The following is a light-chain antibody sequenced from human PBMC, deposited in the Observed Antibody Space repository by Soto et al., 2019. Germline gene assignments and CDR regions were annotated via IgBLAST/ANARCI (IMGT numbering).Light chain of an antibody. J-gene: IGKJ1*01. CDR3: QQRSNWPWT. CDR1: QSVSSY. V-gene: IGKV3-11*01. CDR2: DAS. Sequence: EIVLTQSPATLSLSPGERATLSCRASQSVSSYLAWYQQKPGQAPRFLIYDASNRATGIPARFSGSGSGTDCTLTISSLEPEDFAVYYCQQRSNWPWTFGQGTKVEIK.